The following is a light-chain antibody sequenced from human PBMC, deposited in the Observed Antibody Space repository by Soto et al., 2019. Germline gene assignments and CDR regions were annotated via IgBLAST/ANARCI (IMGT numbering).Light chain of an antibody. CDR1: QSVSSSY. CDR2: GAS. J-gene: IGKJ5*01. V-gene: IGKV3-20*01. Sequence: EIVLTQSPGTLSLSPVEIATLYCIASQSVSSSYLAWYQQKPGQAPRLLIYGASSRATGIPDRFSGSGSGTEFTLTISSLQSEDFAVYYCQHYHGWPITCGQGTRREIK. CDR3: QHYHGWPIT.